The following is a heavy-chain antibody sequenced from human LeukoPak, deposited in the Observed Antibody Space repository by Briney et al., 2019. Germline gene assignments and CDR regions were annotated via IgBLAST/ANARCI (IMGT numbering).Heavy chain of an antibody. J-gene: IGHJ4*02. V-gene: IGHV3-48*03. CDR3: ARLEYCSGGSCYFLGLTD. Sequence: PGGSLRLSCAASGFTFSSYEMNWVRQAPGKGLEWVSYISSSGSTIHYADSVKGRLTISRDNAKNSLYLQMNSLRAEDTAVYYCARLEYCSGGSCYFLGLTDWGQGTLVTVSS. CDR2: ISSSGSTI. D-gene: IGHD2-15*01. CDR1: GFTFSSYE.